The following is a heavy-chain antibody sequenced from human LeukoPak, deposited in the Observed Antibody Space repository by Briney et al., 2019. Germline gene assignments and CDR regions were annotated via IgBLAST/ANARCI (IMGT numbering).Heavy chain of an antibody. V-gene: IGHV1-18*01. CDR2: ISAYNGNT. J-gene: IGHJ4*02. CDR1: GYTFTSYG. Sequence: ASVKVSCKASGYTFTSYGISWVRQAPGQGLEWMGWISAYNGNTNYAQKLQGRVTMTTDTSTSTAYMELRSLRSDDTAVYYCARVAEIIQSTFKVPGEPYYFDYWGQGTLVTVSS. D-gene: IGHD3-3*01. CDR3: ARVAEIIQSTFKVPGEPYYFDY.